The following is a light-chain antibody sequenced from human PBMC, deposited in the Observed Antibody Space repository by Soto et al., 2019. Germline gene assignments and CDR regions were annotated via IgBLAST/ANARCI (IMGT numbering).Light chain of an antibody. CDR1: QSISSH. CDR2: GAS. J-gene: IGKJ1*01. Sequence: DIQMTHSPSSLSASVGDRVTITCRASQSISSHLNWYQQKAGKAPKLLISGASSLESGVPSRFSGSGSGTDFTLTISSLQPEDFATYYCQQRYTTPRTFGQGTKVEIK. CDR3: QQRYTTPRT. V-gene: IGKV1-39*01.